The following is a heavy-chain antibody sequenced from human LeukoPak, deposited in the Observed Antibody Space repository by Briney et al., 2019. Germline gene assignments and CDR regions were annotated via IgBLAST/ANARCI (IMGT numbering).Heavy chain of an antibody. Sequence: SETLSLTYAVYGGSFSGYYWNWIRQPPGKGLEWIGSIYYSGSTYYNPSLKSRVTISVDTSKNQFSLKLSSVTAADTAVYYCARDSSGWYGSDYWGQGTLVTVSS. CDR2: IYYSGST. J-gene: IGHJ4*02. CDR1: GGSFSGYY. V-gene: IGHV4-34*01. CDR3: ARDSSGWYGSDY. D-gene: IGHD6-19*01.